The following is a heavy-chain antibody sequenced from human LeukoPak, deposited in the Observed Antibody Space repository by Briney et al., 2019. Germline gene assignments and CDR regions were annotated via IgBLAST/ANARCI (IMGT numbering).Heavy chain of an antibody. CDR2: INPSGGST. V-gene: IGHV1-46*01. CDR3: AKGTKAHILTAYMRDRWFDP. D-gene: IGHD3-9*01. J-gene: IGHJ5*02. Sequence: ASVKVSCKASGYTFTSYYMHWVRQAPGQGLEWMGIINPSGGSTSYAQKFQGRVTMTRDTSISTAYMELSRLRFDDTAVYYCAKGTKAHILTAYMRDRWFDPWGQGTLVTVSS. CDR1: GYTFTSYY.